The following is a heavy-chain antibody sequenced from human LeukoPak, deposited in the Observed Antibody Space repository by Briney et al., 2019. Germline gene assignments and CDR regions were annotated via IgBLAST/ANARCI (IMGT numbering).Heavy chain of an antibody. Sequence: VASVKVSCKASGYTFTGYYMHWVRQAPGQGLEWMGWINPNSGGTNYAQKFQGRVTMTRDTSISTAYMELSRLRSDDTAVYYCARAPSILSIFGVVIIRWFDPWGQGTLVTVSS. D-gene: IGHD3-3*01. CDR3: ARAPSILSIFGVVIIRWFDP. V-gene: IGHV1-2*02. CDR2: INPNSGGT. CDR1: GYTFTGYY. J-gene: IGHJ5*02.